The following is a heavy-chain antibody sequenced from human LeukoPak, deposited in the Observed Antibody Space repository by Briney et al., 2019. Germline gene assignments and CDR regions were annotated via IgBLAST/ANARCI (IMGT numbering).Heavy chain of an antibody. CDR1: GFTFSNYA. Sequence: GGSLRLSCAASGFTFSNYAMSWVRQAPGKGLEWVSSISGSGGNTYYADSVKGRFTISRDNSKNTLYLQMNSLRAEDTAVYYCAKEPAPREQLVPSGHYFQHWGQGTLVTVSS. D-gene: IGHD6-13*01. CDR3: AKEPAPREQLVPSGHYFQH. V-gene: IGHV3-23*01. CDR2: ISGSGGNT. J-gene: IGHJ1*01.